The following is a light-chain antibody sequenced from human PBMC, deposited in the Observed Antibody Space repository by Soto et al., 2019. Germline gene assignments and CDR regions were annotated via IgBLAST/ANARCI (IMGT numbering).Light chain of an antibody. J-gene: IGLJ1*01. CDR2: DVS. CDR3: CSYAGSYTWV. V-gene: IGLV2-11*01. Sequence: QSALTQPRSVSGSPGQSVTISCTGTSSDVGGYNYVSWYRQHPGKAPKLMIYDVSKRPAGVPDRFSGSKSGNTASLTISGLQAEDEADYYCCSYAGSYTWVFVTGTKVTVL. CDR1: SSDVGGYNY.